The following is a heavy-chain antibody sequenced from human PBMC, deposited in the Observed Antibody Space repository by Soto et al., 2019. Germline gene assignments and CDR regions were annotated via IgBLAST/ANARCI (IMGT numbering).Heavy chain of an antibody. CDR1: GGSIRSYS. Sequence: QVQLQESGPGLVKPSETLSLTCTVSGGSIRSYSWSWIRQSPGKGLDWIGYIYYSGSTNYNPSLKCRVTISVDTSKNQFSLKLTSVTAADTAVYYCARGSGSQGSYYGMDVWGQGTTVTVSS. V-gene: IGHV4-59*01. CDR2: IYYSGST. D-gene: IGHD1-26*01. J-gene: IGHJ6*02. CDR3: ARGSGSQGSYYGMDV.